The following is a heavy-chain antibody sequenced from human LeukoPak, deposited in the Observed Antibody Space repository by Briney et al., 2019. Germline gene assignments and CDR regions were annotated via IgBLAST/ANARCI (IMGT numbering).Heavy chain of an antibody. CDR2: INSDGSST. D-gene: IGHD4-11*01. CDR3: AREDFSNYVPDY. J-gene: IGHJ4*02. V-gene: IGHV3-74*01. CDR1: GFTFSSYW. Sequence: GGSLGLSCAASGFTFSSYWMHWVRQAPGKGLVWVSRINSDGSSTSYADSVKGRFTISRDNAKNTLYLQMNSLRAEDTAVYYCAREDFSNYVPDYWGQGTLVTVSS.